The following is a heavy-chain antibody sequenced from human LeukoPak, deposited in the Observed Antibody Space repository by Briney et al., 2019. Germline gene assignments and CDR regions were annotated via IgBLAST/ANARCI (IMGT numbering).Heavy chain of an antibody. CDR1: GFIVSSNY. J-gene: IGHJ3*02. CDR2: IYAGGNT. D-gene: IGHD4-23*01. CDR3: AGDALSDYGGAFDI. V-gene: IGHV3-53*01. Sequence: PGGSLRLSCAASGFIVSSNYMSWVRQAPGKGLEWVSVIYAGGNTYHADSVKGRFTISRDNSKNTLYLQMDSLRAEDTAVYYCAGDALSDYGGAFDIWGQGTMVTVSS.